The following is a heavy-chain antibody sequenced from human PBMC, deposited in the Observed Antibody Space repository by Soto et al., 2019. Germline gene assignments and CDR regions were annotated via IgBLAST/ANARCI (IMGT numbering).Heavy chain of an antibody. CDR2: IGGSGGNR. Sequence: LRLSCAASGFTFNAYAMTWVRQAPGKGLEWVSAIGGSGGNRYYAASVKGRFTISRDNSKDALDLQMNSLRVEDTAVYYCARVASDYINSVDHWGQGILVTVSS. V-gene: IGHV3-23*01. D-gene: IGHD4-4*01. CDR3: ARVASDYINSVDH. CDR1: GFTFNAYA. J-gene: IGHJ4*02.